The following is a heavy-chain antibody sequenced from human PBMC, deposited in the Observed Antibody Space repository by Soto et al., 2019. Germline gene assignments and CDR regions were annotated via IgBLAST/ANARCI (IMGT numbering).Heavy chain of an antibody. CDR2: IDPSDSYT. Sequence: AESLKISCKGSGYSFTSYWISWVRQMPGKGLEWMGRIDPSDSYTNYSPSFQGHVTISADKSISTAYLQWSSLKASDTAMYYCARHVVAARDYWGQGTLVTVSS. D-gene: IGHD6-13*01. V-gene: IGHV5-10-1*01. J-gene: IGHJ4*02. CDR1: GYSFTSYW. CDR3: ARHVVAARDY.